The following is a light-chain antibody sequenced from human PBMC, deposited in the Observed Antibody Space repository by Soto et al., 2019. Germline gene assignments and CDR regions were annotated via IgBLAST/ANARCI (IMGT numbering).Light chain of an antibody. J-gene: IGKJ5*01. CDR2: DAS. Sequence: EIVLTQSAFTLSWSPGERATLSCRASQSVSSYLAWYQQKPVQAPRLLIYDASNRATGIPARFSGSGSGTDFTPTISSLEPEDFAVYYCQQRSDWPPITFGQGTRLEIK. CDR3: QQRSDWPPIT. V-gene: IGKV3-11*01. CDR1: QSVSSY.